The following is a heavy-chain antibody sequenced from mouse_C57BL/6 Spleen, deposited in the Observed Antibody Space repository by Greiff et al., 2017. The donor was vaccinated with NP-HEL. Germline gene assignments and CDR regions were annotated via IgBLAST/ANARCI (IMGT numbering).Heavy chain of an antibody. CDR1: GYTFTSYW. CDR2: IHPNSGST. J-gene: IGHJ3*01. CDR3: ARSSYDYDEGFAY. D-gene: IGHD2-4*01. Sequence: QVQLQQPGAELVKPGASVKLSCKASGYTFTSYWMHWVKQRPGQGLEWIGMIHPNSGSTNYNEKFKSKATLTVDKSSSTAYMQLSSLTSEDSAVYYCARSSYDYDEGFAYWGQGTLVTVSA. V-gene: IGHV1-64*01.